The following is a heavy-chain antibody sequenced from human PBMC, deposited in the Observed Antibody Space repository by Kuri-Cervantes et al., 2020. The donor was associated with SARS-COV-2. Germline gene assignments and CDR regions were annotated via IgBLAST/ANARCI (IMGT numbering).Heavy chain of an antibody. D-gene: IGHD3-10*01. CDR2: IYYSGST. Sequence: SETLSLTCTVSGGSISSYYWSWIRQPPGKGLEWIGYIYYSGSTNYNPSLKSRVTISVDTPENLYSLKVNSVTAADTAVYYCDKGLNMIRLSGSTPQLGSDRFDCWGQGILVTVSS. CDR1: GGSISSYY. V-gene: IGHV4-59*12. CDR3: DKGLNMIRLSGSTPQLGSDRFDC. J-gene: IGHJ4*01.